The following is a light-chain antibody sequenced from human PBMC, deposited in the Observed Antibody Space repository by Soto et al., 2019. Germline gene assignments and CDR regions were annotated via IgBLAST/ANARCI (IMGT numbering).Light chain of an antibody. J-gene: IGKJ2*01. CDR1: QSISRS. CDR2: AAS. V-gene: IGKV1-39*01. CDR3: QQSYSTLYT. Sequence: DIQMTQSPSSLSASVGDRVTITCRTSQSISRSINWYQQKPGKAPKLLIYAASSLQSGVPSRFSGSGSGTDFTLIISSLQPEDFATYYCQQSYSTLYTFGQGTKVEI.